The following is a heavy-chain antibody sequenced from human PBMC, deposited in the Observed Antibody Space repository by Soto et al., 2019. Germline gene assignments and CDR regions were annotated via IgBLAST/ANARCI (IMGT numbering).Heavy chain of an antibody. Sequence: ITLKESGPTLVKPTQTLTLTCTFSGFSLNTGGVGVGWVRQPRGKAMEWLALIYWGDDERYRPSLRSRLNITKDTINTQVVLTMTNMDPEDTATYYCVRNWRYYGGDYYYGMDAWGQGTTVTVSS. V-gene: IGHV2-5*02. D-gene: IGHD3-10*01. CDR1: GFSLNTGGVG. J-gene: IGHJ6*02. CDR2: IYWGDDE. CDR3: VRNWRYYGGDYYYGMDA.